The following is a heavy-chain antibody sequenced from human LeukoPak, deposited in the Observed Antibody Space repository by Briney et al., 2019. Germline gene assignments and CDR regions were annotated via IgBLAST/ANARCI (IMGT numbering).Heavy chain of an antibody. J-gene: IGHJ4*02. CDR2: IYYTGST. CDR1: GGSISSSSYY. CDR3: ARVISGRSSFLGHDY. V-gene: IGHV4-39*07. D-gene: IGHD3-3*02. Sequence: SETLSLTCTVSGGSISSSSYYWGWIRQPPGKGLEWIGSIYYTGSTYYNPSLKSRVTISVDASKNQFSLKLSSVTAADTAVYYCARVISGRSSFLGHDYWGQGTLVTVSS.